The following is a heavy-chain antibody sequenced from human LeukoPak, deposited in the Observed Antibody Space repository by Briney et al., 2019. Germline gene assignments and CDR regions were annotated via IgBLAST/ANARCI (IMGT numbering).Heavy chain of an antibody. Sequence: SETLSLTCTVSGGSISSYYWSWIRQPPGKGLEWIGYIYYSGSTNYNPSLKSRVTISVDTSKNQFSLKLSSVTAADTAVYYCAGLRYFDCLPDYWGQGTLVTVSS. V-gene: IGHV4-59*08. CDR2: IYYSGST. CDR1: GGSISSYY. D-gene: IGHD3-9*01. J-gene: IGHJ4*02. CDR3: AGLRYFDCLPDY.